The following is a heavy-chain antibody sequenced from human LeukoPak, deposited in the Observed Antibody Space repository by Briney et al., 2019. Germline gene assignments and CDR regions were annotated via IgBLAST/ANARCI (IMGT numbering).Heavy chain of an antibody. D-gene: IGHD3-9*01. CDR1: GFTVSSNY. CDR3: AREVDSPLRYFDWLLYEDTYYYYGMDV. V-gene: IGHV3-66*01. J-gene: IGHJ6*02. CDR2: IYSGGST. Sequence: GGSLRLSCAASGFTVSSNYTSWVRQAPGKGLEWVSVIYSGGSTYYADSVKGRFTISRDNSKNTLYLQMNSLRAEDTAVYYCAREVDSPLRYFDWLLYEDTYYYYGMDVWGQGTTVTVSS.